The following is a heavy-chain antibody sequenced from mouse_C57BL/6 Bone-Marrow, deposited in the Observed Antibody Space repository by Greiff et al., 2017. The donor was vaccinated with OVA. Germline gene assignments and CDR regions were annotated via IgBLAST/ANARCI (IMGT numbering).Heavy chain of an antibody. Sequence: VKLMESGPELVKPGASVKISCKASGYAFSSSWMNWVKQRPGKGLEWIGRIYPGDGDTNYNGKFKGKATLTADKSSSTAYMQLSSLTSEDSAVYFCARTYYGSRGFAYWGQGTLVTVSA. CDR3: ARTYYGSRGFAY. CDR1: GYAFSSSW. D-gene: IGHD1-1*01. V-gene: IGHV1-82*01. J-gene: IGHJ3*01. CDR2: IYPGDGDT.